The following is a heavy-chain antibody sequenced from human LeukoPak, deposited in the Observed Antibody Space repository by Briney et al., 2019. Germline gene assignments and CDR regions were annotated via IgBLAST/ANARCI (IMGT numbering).Heavy chain of an antibody. CDR3: ARDSNALAGLYYYYYGMDV. CDR2: INPNSGGT. D-gene: IGHD3-10*01. Sequence: ASVKVSCKASGYTFTGYYIHWVRQAPGQGLEWMGWINPNSGGTNYAQKFQGRVTMTRDTSISTAYMELSRLRSDDTAVYYCARDSNALAGLYYYYYGMDVWGQGTTVTVSS. CDR1: GYTFTGYY. J-gene: IGHJ6*02. V-gene: IGHV1-2*02.